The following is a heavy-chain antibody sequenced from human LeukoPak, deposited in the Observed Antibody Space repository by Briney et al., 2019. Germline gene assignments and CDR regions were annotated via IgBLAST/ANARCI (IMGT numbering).Heavy chain of an antibody. Sequence: PGGSLRLSCAASGFTVSSNYMSWVRQAPGKGLEWVSVIYSGGSTYYADSVKGRFTISRDNAKNSLYLQMNSLRAEDTAVYYCARGSEWELLSCDYWGQGTLVTVSS. J-gene: IGHJ4*02. CDR2: IYSGGST. CDR1: GFTVSSNY. CDR3: ARGSEWELLSCDY. V-gene: IGHV3-53*01. D-gene: IGHD1-26*01.